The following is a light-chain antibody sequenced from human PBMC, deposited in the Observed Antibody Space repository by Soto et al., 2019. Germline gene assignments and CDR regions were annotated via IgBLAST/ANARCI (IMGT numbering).Light chain of an antibody. V-gene: IGLV2-23*01. CDR2: EGS. Sequence: QSALTQPASVSGSPGQSITISCTGTSSDVGSYNLGYWYQQHPGKAPKLMIYEGSKRPSGVSNRFSGSKSGNTASLTISGLQAEDEADYYCCSYAGSSYVFGTGTKLTVL. J-gene: IGLJ1*01. CDR3: CSYAGSSYV. CDR1: SSDVGSYNL.